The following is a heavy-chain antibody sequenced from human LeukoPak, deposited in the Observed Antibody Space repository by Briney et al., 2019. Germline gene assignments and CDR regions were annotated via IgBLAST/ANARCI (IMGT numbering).Heavy chain of an antibody. D-gene: IGHD5-18*01. J-gene: IGHJ3*02. CDR1: GFTFSSYA. V-gene: IGHV3-23*01. Sequence: PGGSLRLSCAASGFTFSSYAMSWVRQAPGKGLEWVSGISGSGDNTYYADSVKGRFNISRDSSKNTLYLQMSSLRVEDTAVYYCAAETGYSWVTPNYAFHIWGQGTMVTVSS. CDR2: ISGSGDNT. CDR3: AAETGYSWVTPNYAFHI.